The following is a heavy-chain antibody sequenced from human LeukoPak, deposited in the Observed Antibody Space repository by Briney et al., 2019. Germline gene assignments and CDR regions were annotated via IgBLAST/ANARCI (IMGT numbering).Heavy chain of an antibody. CDR1: GFTFSDYY. CDR3: ARDRVETYYYDSSGYTFDY. D-gene: IGHD3-22*01. J-gene: IGHJ4*02. V-gene: IGHV3-11*04. CDR2: ISSSGSTI. Sequence: GGSLRLSCAASGFTFSDYYMSWIRQAPGKGLEWVSYISSSGSTIYYADSVKGRFTISRDNAKNSLYLQMNSLRAEDTAVYYCARDRVETYYYDSSGYTFDYWGQGTLVTVSS.